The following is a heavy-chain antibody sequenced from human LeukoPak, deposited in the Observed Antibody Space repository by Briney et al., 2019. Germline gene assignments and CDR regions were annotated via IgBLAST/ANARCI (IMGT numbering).Heavy chain of an antibody. V-gene: IGHV3-30*03. CDR2: ISYDGSNK. CDR1: GFSFSSYG. J-gene: IGHJ4*02. D-gene: IGHD1-26*01. CDR3: AISGSQPFDY. Sequence: GGSLRLSCAASGFSFSSYGMHWVRQAPGKGLEWVAVISYDGSNKYYADSVKGRFTISRDNSKNTLYLQMNSLRAEDTAVYYCAISGSQPFDYWGQGTLVTVSS.